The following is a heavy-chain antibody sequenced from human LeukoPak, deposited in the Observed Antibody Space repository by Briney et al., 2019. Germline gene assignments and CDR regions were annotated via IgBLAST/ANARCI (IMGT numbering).Heavy chain of an antibody. CDR2: MNTNSGNN. CDR1: GYTFTSYD. D-gene: IGHD6-19*01. J-gene: IGHJ4*02. V-gene: IGHV1-8*01. Sequence: ASVKLSCTASGYTFTSYDINWVRQATGQGLEWMGWMNTNSGNNDYAQKFQGRVTMTRNTSISTAYMELSSLRSEDTAVYYCARDSIFRAIGGEDSGPRWWTSAGQSAFDYWGQGTLVTVSS. CDR3: ARDSIFRAIGGEDSGPRWWTSAGQSAFDY.